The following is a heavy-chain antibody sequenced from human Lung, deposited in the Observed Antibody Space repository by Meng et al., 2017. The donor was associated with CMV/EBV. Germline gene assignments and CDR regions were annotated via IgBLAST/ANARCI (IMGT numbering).Heavy chain of an antibody. V-gene: IGHV3-30*04. Sequence: GESLKISCAASGFTFSSYAMHWVRQAPGKGLEWVAVISYDESNKYYADSVKGRFTISRDNSKNTLYLQMNSLRAEDTAVYYCARDRTAGLWFGELVYGPDLGYWGQGTLVTVSS. J-gene: IGHJ4*02. CDR3: ARDRTAGLWFGELVYGPDLGY. CDR2: ISYDESNK. CDR1: GFTFSSYA. D-gene: IGHD3-10*01.